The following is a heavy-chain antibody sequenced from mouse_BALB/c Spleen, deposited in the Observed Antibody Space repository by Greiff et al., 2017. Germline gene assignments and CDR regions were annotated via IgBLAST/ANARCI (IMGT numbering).Heavy chain of an antibody. D-gene: IGHD2-4*01. CDR3: ARLDYDYHYYAMDY. CDR1: GYSITSDYA. V-gene: IGHV3-2*02. J-gene: IGHJ4*01. Sequence: DVQLQESGPGLVKPSQSLSLTCTVTGYSITSDYAWNWIRQFPGNTLEWIGYISYSGSTSYNPSLKSRISITRDTSKNQFFLQLNSVTTEDTATYYCARLDYDYHYYAMDYWGQGTSVTVSS. CDR2: ISYSGST.